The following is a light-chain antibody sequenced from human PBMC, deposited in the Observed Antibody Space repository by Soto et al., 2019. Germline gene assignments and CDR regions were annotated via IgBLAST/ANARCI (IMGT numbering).Light chain of an antibody. J-gene: IGLJ2*01. CDR2: DVS. V-gene: IGLV2-14*01. CDR1: SSDVGGYNY. CDR3: SSYSSSGTLVV. Sequence: QSALTQPDSVSGSPGQSITISCTGTSSDVGGYNYVSWYQQLPGKAPKVMIFDVSNRPSGVSNRFSGSKSGNTASLTISGLQAEDEADYYCSSYSSSGTLVVFGGGTKLTVL.